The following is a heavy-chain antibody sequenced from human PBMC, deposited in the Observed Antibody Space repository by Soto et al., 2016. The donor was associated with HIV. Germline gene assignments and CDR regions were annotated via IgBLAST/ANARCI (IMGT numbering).Heavy chain of an antibody. Sequence: EVHVVESGGGLVQPGGSLRLSCAASGFTFSNYWMYWVRQVPGEGLVWVSRINGDGNRINYADSVKGRFIISRDNTNNTLHLQMDGLTAEDSGVYYCVRAIGRSAGAFDIWGHGTMGHRLS. CDR3: VRAIGRSAGAFDI. J-gene: IGHJ3*02. V-gene: IGHV3-74*01. CDR2: INGDGNRI. CDR1: GFTFSNYW.